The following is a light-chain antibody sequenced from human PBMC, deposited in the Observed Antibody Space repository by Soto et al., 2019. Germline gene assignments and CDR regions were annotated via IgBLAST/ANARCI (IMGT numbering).Light chain of an antibody. Sequence: PGERATLSCMASQSVSSYLAWYQQKPGQAPRLLIYGASSRATGIPDRFSGSGSGTDFTLTISRLEPEDFAVYYCQHYGSSLWTFGQGTKVDIK. CDR1: QSVSSY. CDR2: GAS. CDR3: QHYGSSLWT. V-gene: IGKV3-20*01. J-gene: IGKJ1*01.